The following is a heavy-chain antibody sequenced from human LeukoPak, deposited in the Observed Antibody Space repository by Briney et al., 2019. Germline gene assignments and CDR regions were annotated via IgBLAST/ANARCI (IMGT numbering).Heavy chain of an antibody. D-gene: IGHD6-25*01. V-gene: IGHV4-59*08. Sequence: PSETLSLTCTVSGGSISSYYCSWIRQPPGKGLEWIGYIYYSGSTNYNPSLKSRVTISVDTSKNQFSLKLSSVTAADTAVYYCARRADYFDYWGQGTLVTVSS. CDR3: ARRADYFDY. CDR2: IYYSGST. J-gene: IGHJ4*02. CDR1: GGSISSYY.